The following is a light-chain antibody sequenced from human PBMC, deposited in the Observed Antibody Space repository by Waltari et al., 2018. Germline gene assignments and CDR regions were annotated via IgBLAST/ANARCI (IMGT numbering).Light chain of an antibody. CDR3: SSYAGNNISL. CDR1: NSDVGTSPY. Sequence: QSALTQPPSATGSPGQSVTISCTGTNSDVGTSPYVSWYQHRAGQAPKLIIFDVNKRPSGVPDRFSGSRSDNTASLTVSGLQAEDEADYYCSSYAGNNISLFGGGTKLTVL. CDR2: DVN. J-gene: IGLJ2*01. V-gene: IGLV2-8*01.